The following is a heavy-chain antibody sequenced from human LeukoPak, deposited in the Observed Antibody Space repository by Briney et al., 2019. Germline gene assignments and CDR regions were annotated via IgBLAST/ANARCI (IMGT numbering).Heavy chain of an antibody. CDR1: GFTFSSYW. J-gene: IGHJ3*02. CDR2: IKQDGSEK. CDR3: ARRRDGYNLGGVKDI. V-gene: IGHV3-7*01. D-gene: IGHD5-24*01. Sequence: GGSLRLSCAASGFTFSSYWMSWVRQAPGKGLEWVANIKQDGSEKYYVDSVKGRFTISRDNAKDSLYLQMNSLRAEDTAVYYCARRRDGYNLGGVKDIWGQGTMVTVSS.